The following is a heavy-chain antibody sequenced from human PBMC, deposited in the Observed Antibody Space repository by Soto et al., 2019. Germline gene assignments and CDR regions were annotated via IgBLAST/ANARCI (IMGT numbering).Heavy chain of an antibody. CDR1: GFTFSGSA. CDR2: IRSKANSYAT. V-gene: IGHV3-73*01. J-gene: IGHJ4*02. D-gene: IGHD5-18*01. CDR3: TRPDGESDSYGYRY. Sequence: GGSLRLSCAASGFTFSGSAMHWVRQASGKGLEWVGRIRSKANSYATAYAASVKGRFTISRDDSKNTAYLQMNSLKTEDTAVYYCTRPDGESDSYGYRYWGQGTLVTVPQ.